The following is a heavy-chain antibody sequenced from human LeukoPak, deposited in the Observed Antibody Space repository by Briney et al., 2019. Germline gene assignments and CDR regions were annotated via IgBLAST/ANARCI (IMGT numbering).Heavy chain of an antibody. V-gene: IGHV1-69*13. CDR1: GYTFTNYT. Sequence: SVKVSCKASGYTFTNYTLNWVRQAPGQGLEWMGGIIPIFGTANYAQKFQGRVTITADESTSTAYMELSSLRSEDTAVYYCARVRYYYDSSGYYWFDPNFDYWGQGTLVTVSS. J-gene: IGHJ4*02. CDR2: IIPIFGTA. D-gene: IGHD3-22*01. CDR3: ARVRYYYDSSGYYWFDPNFDY.